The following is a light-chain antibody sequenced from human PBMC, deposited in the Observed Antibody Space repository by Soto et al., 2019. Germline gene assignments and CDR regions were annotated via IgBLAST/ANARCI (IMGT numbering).Light chain of an antibody. CDR2: AAS. J-gene: IGKJ1*01. Sequence: DIQMTQSPSSLSAFVGDRVTITCRASQGINNYLAWNQHKPGKAPKILIYAASTLQSGVPSRFTSGGSGTEFTLSISSLQPEDVTTYYCQKYECDPWTFGQGTEVEMK. CDR1: QGINNY. V-gene: IGKV1-27*01. CDR3: QKYECDPWT.